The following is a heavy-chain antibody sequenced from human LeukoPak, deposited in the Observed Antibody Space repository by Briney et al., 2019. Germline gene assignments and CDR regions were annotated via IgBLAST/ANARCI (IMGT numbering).Heavy chain of an antibody. CDR2: ISGSGGST. Sequence: GRSLRLSCAASGFTFSTYAMHWVRQAPGKGLEWVSAISGSGGSTYYADSVKGRFTISRDNSKNTLYLQMNSLRAEDTAVYYCANLRGAYQLSYNWFDPWGQGTLVTVSS. CDR3: ANLRGAYQLSYNWFDP. D-gene: IGHD2-2*01. J-gene: IGHJ5*02. V-gene: IGHV3-23*01. CDR1: GFTFSTYA.